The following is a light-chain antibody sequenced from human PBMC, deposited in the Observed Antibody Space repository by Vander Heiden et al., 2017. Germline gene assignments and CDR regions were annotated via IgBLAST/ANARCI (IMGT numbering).Light chain of an antibody. CDR3: ASWDDSLSGFYV. V-gene: IGLV1-47*02. J-gene: IGLJ1*01. CDR2: TDN. Sequence: QSVLTQPPSASGTLGQRVTISCSGSSTNIGSNYVYWYQQHPGTAPKLLIYTDNQRPSGVPDRISGSRSGTSASLAISGLRSEDEADYYCASWDDSLSGFYVFGTGTEVTVL. CDR1: STNIGSNY.